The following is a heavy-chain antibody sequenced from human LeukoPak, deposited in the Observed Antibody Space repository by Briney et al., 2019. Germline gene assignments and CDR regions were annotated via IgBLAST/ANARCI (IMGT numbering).Heavy chain of an antibody. D-gene: IGHD2-2*02. CDR1: GGSFSGYY. CDR3: ARGGKYRRLDY. Sequence: PSETLSLTCAVHGGSFSGYYWSWIRQPPGKGLEWIGEINHSGSTNYNPSLKSRVTISVDTSKNQFSLKLSSVTAADTAVYYCARGGKYRRLDYWGQGTLVTVSS. J-gene: IGHJ4*02. CDR2: INHSGST. V-gene: IGHV4-34*01.